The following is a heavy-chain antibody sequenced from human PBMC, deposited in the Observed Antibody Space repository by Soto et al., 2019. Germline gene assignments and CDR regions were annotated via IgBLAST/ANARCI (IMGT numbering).Heavy chain of an antibody. CDR1: GFTFSSYW. CDR3: ARELRQQLGGKGLLYYYYYYMDV. CDR2: INSDGSST. D-gene: IGHD6-13*01. Sequence: GESLKISCAASGFTFSSYWMHWVRQAPGKGLVWVSRINSDGSSTSYADSVKGRFTISRDNAKNTLYLQMNSLRAEDTAVYYCARELRQQLGGKGLLYYYYYYMDVWGKGTTVTVSS. J-gene: IGHJ6*03. V-gene: IGHV3-74*01.